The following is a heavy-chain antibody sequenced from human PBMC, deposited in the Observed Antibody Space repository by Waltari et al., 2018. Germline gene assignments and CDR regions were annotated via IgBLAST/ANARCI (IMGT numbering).Heavy chain of an antibody. D-gene: IGHD3-22*01. Sequence: QVQLQESGPGLVKPSETLSLTCAVSGYSISSGYYWGWIRQPPGKGLEWIGSIYHSGSTYYNPCLKSRVTISVDTSKNQFSLKLSSVTAADTAVYYCARHSSGYMFDYWGQGTLVTVSS. J-gene: IGHJ4*02. CDR3: ARHSSGYMFDY. CDR1: GYSISSGYY. CDR2: IYHSGST. V-gene: IGHV4-38-2*01.